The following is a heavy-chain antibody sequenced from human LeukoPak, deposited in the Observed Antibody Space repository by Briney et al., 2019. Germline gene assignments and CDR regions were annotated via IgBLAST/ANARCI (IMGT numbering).Heavy chain of an antibody. J-gene: IGHJ6*03. CDR3: ARAASASNLKGWGEYYYHHYYIDV. V-gene: IGHV4-61*01. CDR1: GGSVISGSYY. D-gene: IGHD4-11*01. CDR2: MYYSGST. Sequence: PSETLSLTCTVSGGSVISGSYYWSWIRQPPGKGLEWIGYMYYSGSTNYNPSLKSRLTMSVDMSKIQFSLKLRSVTAADTAVYYCARAASASNLKGWGEYYYHHYYIDVWGKGTTVTVSS.